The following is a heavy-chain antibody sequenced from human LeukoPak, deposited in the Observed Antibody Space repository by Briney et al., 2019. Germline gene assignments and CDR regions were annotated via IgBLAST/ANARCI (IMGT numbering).Heavy chain of an antibody. Sequence: PSETLSLTCTVSGGSISSGDYYWSWIRQPPGKGLEWIGYIYYSGSTYYNPSLKSRVTISVDTSKNQFSLKLSSVTAADTAVYHCARWENDYGDYEGSWFDPWGQGTLVTVSS. J-gene: IGHJ5*02. CDR2: IYYSGST. V-gene: IGHV4-30-4*01. D-gene: IGHD4-17*01. CDR1: GGSISSGDYY. CDR3: ARWENDYGDYEGSWFDP.